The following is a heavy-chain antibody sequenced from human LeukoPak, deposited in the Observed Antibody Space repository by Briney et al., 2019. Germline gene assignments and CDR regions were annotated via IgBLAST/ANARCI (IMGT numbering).Heavy chain of an antibody. Sequence: PSETLSLTCTVSGGSISSYYWSWMRQPPGKGLKGIGYIYYSGSTNYNPSLKSRVTISVDTSKNQFSLKLSSVTAADTAVYYCARDYQGGYGDKTVDYWGQGTLVTVSS. J-gene: IGHJ4*02. D-gene: IGHD5-18*01. V-gene: IGHV4-59*01. CDR1: GGSISSYY. CDR3: ARDYQGGYGDKTVDY. CDR2: IYYSGST.